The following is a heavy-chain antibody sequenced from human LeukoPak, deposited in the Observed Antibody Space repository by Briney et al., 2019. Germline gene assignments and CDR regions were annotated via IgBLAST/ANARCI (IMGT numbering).Heavy chain of an antibody. Sequence: AAVKVSCKASGYTFTSCAISLVRQAPGEGVGWRGWISVYSGNRNYAQKLPGRVTMTTDTSKSTAYMELRSLRSDDTAVYYCAGDGTEYAHIVATIFDCWGQGTLVTVSS. J-gene: IGHJ4*02. CDR3: AGDGTEYAHIVATIFDC. CDR2: ISVYSGNR. D-gene: IGHD5-12*01. V-gene: IGHV1-18*01. CDR1: GYTFTSCA.